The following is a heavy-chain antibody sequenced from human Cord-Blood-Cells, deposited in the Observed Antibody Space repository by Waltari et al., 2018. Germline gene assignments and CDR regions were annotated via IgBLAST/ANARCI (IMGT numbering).Heavy chain of an antibody. CDR3: ASGVYDFWSGYNGAFDI. V-gene: IGHV1-46*01. Sequence: QVQLVQSGAEVKKPGASVTVYCKASGYTFTSYYMHWVRQAPGQGLEWMGIINPNGGSTSYAQKFQGRVNMTRDTSTSTVYMELSSLRSEDTAVYYCASGVYDFWSGYNGAFDIWGQGTMVTVSS. D-gene: IGHD3-3*01. J-gene: IGHJ3*02. CDR1: GYTFTSYY. CDR2: INPNGGST.